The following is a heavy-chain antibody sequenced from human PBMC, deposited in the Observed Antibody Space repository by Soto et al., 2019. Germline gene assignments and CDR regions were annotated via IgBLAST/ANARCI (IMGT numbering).Heavy chain of an antibody. Sequence: AGCLILSCAAPGFTFSRYKMNWVLQAPGKGLEWVSSISTSSNYIYYADSVKGRFTISRDNAKNSLFLQMNSLRAEDTAVYYCATASFNPYGDYYPDYWGQGTLVTVSS. CDR1: GFTFSRYK. CDR3: ATASFNPYGDYYPDY. D-gene: IGHD4-17*01. J-gene: IGHJ4*02. V-gene: IGHV3-21*01. CDR2: ISTSSNYI.